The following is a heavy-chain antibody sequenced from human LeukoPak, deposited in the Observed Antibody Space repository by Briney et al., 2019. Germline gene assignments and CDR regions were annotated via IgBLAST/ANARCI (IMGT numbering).Heavy chain of an antibody. CDR1: GFTFGDYA. CDR2: IYYSGST. J-gene: IGHJ4*02. Sequence: LRLSCTASGFTFGDYAMSWIRQPPGKGLEWIGYIYYSGSTNYNPSLKSRVTISVDTSKNQFSLKLSSVTAADTAVYYCAREGGLGFYSSGWYYFDYWGQGTLVTVSS. V-gene: IGHV4-59*01. CDR3: AREGGLGFYSSGWYYFDY. D-gene: IGHD6-19*01.